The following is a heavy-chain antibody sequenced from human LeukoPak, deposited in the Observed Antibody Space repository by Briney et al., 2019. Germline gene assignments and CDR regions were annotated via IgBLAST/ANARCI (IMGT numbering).Heavy chain of an antibody. CDR3: ARDTKYAFDN. D-gene: IGHD2-2*01. J-gene: IGHJ4*02. Sequence: PRGSLRLSCAASGYTFSSYSMNWVRRAPGKGLEWISYIGISSGNTKYADSVKGRFTISGDKAKNSVYLQMNSLRVEDTAVYYCARDTKYAFDNWGQGTLVTVSS. CDR1: GYTFSSYS. CDR2: IGISSGNT. V-gene: IGHV3-48*01.